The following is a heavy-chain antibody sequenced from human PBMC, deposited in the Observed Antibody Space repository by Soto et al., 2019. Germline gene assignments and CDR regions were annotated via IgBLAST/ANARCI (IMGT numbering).Heavy chain of an antibody. D-gene: IGHD3-22*01. CDR3: ARGSSGYYYVWFDP. Sequence: TLSLTCAVSGGSISSGGYSWSWIRQPPGKGLEWIGYIYHSGSTYYNPSLKSRVTISVDRSKNQFSLKLSSVTAADTAVYYCARGSSGYYYVWFDPWGQGTLVTVSS. V-gene: IGHV4-30-2*01. CDR1: GGSISSGGYS. J-gene: IGHJ5*02. CDR2: IYHSGST.